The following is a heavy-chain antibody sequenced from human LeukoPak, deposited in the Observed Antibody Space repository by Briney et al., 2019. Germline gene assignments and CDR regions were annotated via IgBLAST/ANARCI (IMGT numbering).Heavy chain of an antibody. J-gene: IGHJ3*02. CDR1: GFTFSSYW. D-gene: IGHD5-18*01. V-gene: IGHV3-7*03. CDR2: INHNGNVN. Sequence: HPGGSLRLSCAASGFTFSSYWMNWARQAPGKGLEWVASINHNGNVNYYVDSVKGRFTISRDNAKNSLYLQMNSLRAEDTALYYCAKICHHTAMVRDDAFDIWGQGTMVTVSS. CDR3: AKICHHTAMVRDDAFDI.